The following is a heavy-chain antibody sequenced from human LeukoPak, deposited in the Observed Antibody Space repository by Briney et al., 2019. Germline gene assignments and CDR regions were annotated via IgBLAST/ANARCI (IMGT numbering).Heavy chain of an antibody. CDR1: GGSISSYY. CDR3: ARDSYYDFWSGYDN. Sequence: SETLSLTCTVSGGSISSYYWSWVRQPPGKGLEWIGYIYYSGNTNYNPSLKSRVTISVDTSKNQFSLKLSSVTAADTAVYYCARDSYYDFWSGYDNWGQGTLVTVSS. D-gene: IGHD3-3*01. J-gene: IGHJ4*02. V-gene: IGHV4-59*01. CDR2: IYYSGNT.